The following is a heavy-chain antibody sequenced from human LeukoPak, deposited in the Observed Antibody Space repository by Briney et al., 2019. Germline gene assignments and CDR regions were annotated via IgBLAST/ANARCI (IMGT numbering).Heavy chain of an antibody. J-gene: IGHJ6*03. D-gene: IGHD2-15*01. CDR3: ARAPRGYCSGGSCYESYYYYYYVDV. Sequence: GASVKVSCKASGGTFSSHAISWVRQAPGQGLEWMGRIIPIFGTANYAQKFQGRVTITTDESTSTAYMELSSLRSEDTAVYYCARAPRGYCSGGSCYESYYYYYYVDVWGKGTTVTVSS. CDR1: GGTFSSHA. CDR2: IIPIFGTA. V-gene: IGHV1-69*05.